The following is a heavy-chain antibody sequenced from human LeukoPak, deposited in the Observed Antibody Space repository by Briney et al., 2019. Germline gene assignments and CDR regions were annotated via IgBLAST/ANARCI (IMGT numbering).Heavy chain of an antibody. CDR2: IYYSGST. Sequence: SETPSLTCTVSGGSISSSSYYWGWIRQPPGTGLEWIGSIYYSGSTYYDPSLKSRVTISVDTSKNQFSLKLSSVTAADTAVYYCARLLLRGTNTAETSGDDYWGQGTLVTVSS. CDR1: GGSISSSSYY. V-gene: IGHV4-39*01. CDR3: ARLLLRGTNTAETSGDDY. J-gene: IGHJ4*02. D-gene: IGHD5-18*01.